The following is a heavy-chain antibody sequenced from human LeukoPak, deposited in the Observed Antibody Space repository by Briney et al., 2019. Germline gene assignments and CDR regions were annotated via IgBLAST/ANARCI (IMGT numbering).Heavy chain of an antibody. Sequence: GGSLRLSCAASGFTFSTYAMNWVRQAPGKGLEWVSAISGNGYSTYYADSVKGRFTISRDNSKNTLYLQMNSLRVEDTAVYYCAREGLYYYDRSGYYGYLGQGTLVTVSS. J-gene: IGHJ4*02. CDR2: ISGNGYST. D-gene: IGHD3-22*01. CDR1: GFTFSTYA. V-gene: IGHV3-23*01. CDR3: AREGLYYYDRSGYYGY.